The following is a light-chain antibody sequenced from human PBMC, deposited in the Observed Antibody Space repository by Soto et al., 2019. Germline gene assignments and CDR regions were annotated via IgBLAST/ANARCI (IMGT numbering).Light chain of an antibody. J-gene: IGKJ4*01. CDR2: DVS. V-gene: IGKV3-11*01. CDR3: QQHSNWPPLT. CDR1: QSVSSY. Sequence: EIVLTQSPATLSLSPGERATLSCRASQSVSSYFAWYQQKRGQAPRLLISDVSNSATSIPARFSGSGSGTDFSLTISSRVHEDFAVYYCQQHSNWPPLTFGGGTKVEIK.